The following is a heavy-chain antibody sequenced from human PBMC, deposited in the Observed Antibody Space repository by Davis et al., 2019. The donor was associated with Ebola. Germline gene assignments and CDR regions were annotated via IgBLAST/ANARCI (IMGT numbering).Heavy chain of an antibody. CDR1: GFTFSNYP. CDR2: IRTNSEGTT. Sequence: GGSLRLSCAASGFTFSNYPMNWVRQAPGKGLEWISNIRTNSEGTTKHAESVKGRFTISREDATSSLYLQMNSLRDEDTAVYYCAREVHGMDVWGQGTTVTVSS. J-gene: IGHJ6*02. CDR3: AREVHGMDV. V-gene: IGHV3-48*02.